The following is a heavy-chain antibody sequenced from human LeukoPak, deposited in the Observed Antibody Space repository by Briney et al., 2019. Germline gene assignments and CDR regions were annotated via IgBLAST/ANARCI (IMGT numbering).Heavy chain of an antibody. CDR1: GFTFSSYE. CDR3: AKDRNSYYDFWSGYYP. CDR2: ISSSGSTI. Sequence: PGGSLRLSCAASGFTFSSYEMNWVRQAPGKGLEWVSRISSSGSTIYHADSVKGRFTVSRDNAKNSQYLQMNSLRAEDTAVYYCAKDRNSYYDFWSGYYPWGQGTLVTVSS. V-gene: IGHV3-48*03. J-gene: IGHJ5*02. D-gene: IGHD3-3*01.